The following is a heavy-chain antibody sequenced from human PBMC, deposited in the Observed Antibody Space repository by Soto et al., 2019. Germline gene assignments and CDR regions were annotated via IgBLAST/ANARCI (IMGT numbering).Heavy chain of an antibody. V-gene: IGHV3-7*05. CDR1: GFRISHYW. D-gene: IGHD3-10*01. CDR2: IKEDGSEQ. Sequence: PGGSLRLSCAASGFRISHYWMSWVRQAPGKGLEWVANIKEDGSEQNYVDSLKGRFTIPRDNAKNSLYLQMNSLRADDTAVYYCAKTVVRGLGTTVTSPQ. J-gene: IGHJ6*01. CDR3: AKTVV.